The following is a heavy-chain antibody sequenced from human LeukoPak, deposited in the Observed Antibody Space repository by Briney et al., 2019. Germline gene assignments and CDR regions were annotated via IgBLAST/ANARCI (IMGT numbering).Heavy chain of an antibody. CDR1: GYSFSTYW. Sequence: GESLKISCKGSGYSFSTYWIGWVRQMPGKGLEWMGIIFPGDSDTRYSPSFQGQVTISADKSISTAYLQWSSLKASDTAMYYCARRSYSASYYDYWGRGTLVTVSS. CDR2: IFPGDSDT. CDR3: ARRSYSASYYDY. D-gene: IGHD1-26*01. V-gene: IGHV5-51*01. J-gene: IGHJ4*02.